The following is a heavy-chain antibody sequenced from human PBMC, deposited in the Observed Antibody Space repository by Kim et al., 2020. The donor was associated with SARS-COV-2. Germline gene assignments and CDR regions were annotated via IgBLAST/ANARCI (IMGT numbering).Heavy chain of an antibody. CDR2: ISYDGSNK. Sequence: GGSLRLSCAASGFTFSSYAMHWVRQAPGKGLEWVAVISYDGSNKYYADSVKGRFTISRDNSKNTLYLQMNSLRAEDTAVYYCARDHSSGWLPDAVDIWG. J-gene: IGHJ3*02. D-gene: IGHD6-19*01. CDR3: ARDHSSGWLPDAVDI. CDR1: GFTFSSYA. V-gene: IGHV3-30*04.